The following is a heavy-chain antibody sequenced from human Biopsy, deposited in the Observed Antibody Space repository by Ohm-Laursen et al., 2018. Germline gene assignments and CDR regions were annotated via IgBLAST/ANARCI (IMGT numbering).Heavy chain of an antibody. CDR1: GESFNGYY. CDR3: VRGVDYYDPYHYYALDV. D-gene: IGHD3-22*01. V-gene: IGHV4-34*01. Sequence: SDTLSLTCSVYGESFNGYYWSWIRQTPGKGLEWFGEINHSGRTNYNPSLKSRVTISVDTSKNQFSLKVRSVTAADTAVYYCVRGVDYYDPYHYYALDVWGQGTTVTVSS. J-gene: IGHJ6*02. CDR2: INHSGRT.